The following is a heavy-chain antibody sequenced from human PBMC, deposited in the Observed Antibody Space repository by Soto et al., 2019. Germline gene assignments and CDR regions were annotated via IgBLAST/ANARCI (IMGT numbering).Heavy chain of an antibody. V-gene: IGHV1-69*06. Sequence: GASVKVSCKASGVTFSSYAISWVRQAPGQGLEWMGGIIPIFGTANYAQKFQGRVTITADKSTSTAYMELSSLRSEDTAVYYCARVYYDSSGSPFGPWGQGTLVTVSS. CDR2: IIPIFGTA. CDR3: ARVYYDSSGSPFGP. J-gene: IGHJ5*02. CDR1: GVTFSSYA. D-gene: IGHD3-22*01.